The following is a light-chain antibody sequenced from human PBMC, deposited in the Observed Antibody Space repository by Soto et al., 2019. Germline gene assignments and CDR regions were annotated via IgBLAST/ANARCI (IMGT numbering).Light chain of an antibody. Sequence: EIVLTQSPDTLSLSPGERATLSCRASQSVSSSYLAWYQQKPGQAPRLLIYGASRRATGIPDRFSGSGSGPAFTITISKLEPEATAVYHCQQYGRTFCQGTKVEIK. CDR2: GAS. CDR1: QSVSSSY. V-gene: IGKV3-20*01. CDR3: QQYGRT. J-gene: IGKJ1*01.